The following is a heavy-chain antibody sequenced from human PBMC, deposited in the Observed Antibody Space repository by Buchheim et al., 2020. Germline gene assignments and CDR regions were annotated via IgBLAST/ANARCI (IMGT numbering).Heavy chain of an antibody. Sequence: QVQLVESGGGVVQPGRSLRLSCAASGFTFSSYAMHWVRQAPGKGLEWVAVISYDGSNKYYADSVKGRFTISRDNSKNTVYLQMNSLRAEDTAVYYCARDDSSSWYLFDYWGQGTL. J-gene: IGHJ4*02. CDR2: ISYDGSNK. D-gene: IGHD6-13*01. V-gene: IGHV3-30-3*01. CDR1: GFTFSSYA. CDR3: ARDDSSSWYLFDY.